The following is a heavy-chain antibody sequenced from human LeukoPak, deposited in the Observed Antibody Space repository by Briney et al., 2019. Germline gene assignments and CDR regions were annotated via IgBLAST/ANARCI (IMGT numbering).Heavy chain of an antibody. CDR2: IIPIVGIA. Sequence: AASVKVSCKASGGTFSSYAISWVRQAPGQGLEWMGTIIPIVGIANYAQKFQGRSTITANKPTRTAYMELSSLISEDAAVYYCASGGYDSSAYRIYYFDYWGQGTLVTVSS. J-gene: IGHJ4*02. D-gene: IGHD3-22*01. CDR1: GGTFSSYA. CDR3: ASGGYDSSAYRIYYFDY. V-gene: IGHV1-69*04.